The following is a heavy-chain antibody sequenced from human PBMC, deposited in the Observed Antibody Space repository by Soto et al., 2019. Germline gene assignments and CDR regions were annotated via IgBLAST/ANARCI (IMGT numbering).Heavy chain of an antibody. Sequence: GGSLRLSCAASGFTFSSYAMHWVRQAPGKGLEWVAVISYDGSNKYYADSVKGRFTISRDNSKNTLYLQMNSLRAEDTAVYYCAREGTLFLHICSPPRDQGPRVTV. CDR3: AREGTLFLHICSPP. D-gene: IGHD2-15*01. CDR1: GFTFSSYA. V-gene: IGHV3-30-3*01. J-gene: IGHJ5*02. CDR2: ISYDGSNK.